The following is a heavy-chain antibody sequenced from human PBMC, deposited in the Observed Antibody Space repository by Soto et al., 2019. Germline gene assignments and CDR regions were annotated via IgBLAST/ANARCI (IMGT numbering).Heavy chain of an antibody. CDR1: GFTFSDYA. D-gene: IGHD6-19*01. Sequence: VQLVESGGGVVQPGRSLRLSCAASGFTFSDYAMHWVRQAPGTGLEWVAVVSHDGRNTHYADSVKGRFTISRDNSKITVSLEMTTLRAEDTAVYYCAKGGRQWLVTSDFNYWGQGALVTVSS. CDR3: AKGGRQWLVTSDFNY. CDR2: VSHDGRNT. V-gene: IGHV3-30*18. J-gene: IGHJ4*02.